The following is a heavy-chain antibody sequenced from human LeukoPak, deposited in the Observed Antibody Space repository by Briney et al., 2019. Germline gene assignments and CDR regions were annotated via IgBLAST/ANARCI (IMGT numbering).Heavy chain of an antibody. CDR2: VNSSGGST. V-gene: IGHV3-23*01. D-gene: IGHD5-18*01. CDR1: GFTFSNYA. J-gene: IGHJ4*02. Sequence: GGSLRLSCAASGFTFSNYAMSWVRQTPGKGLEWVSAVNSSGGSTYYADSVKGRFTISRDNSKNTLYLQMNSLRAEDTAVYYCAKQDGVQLWLLFESWGQGSLVTVSS. CDR3: AKQDGVQLWLLFES.